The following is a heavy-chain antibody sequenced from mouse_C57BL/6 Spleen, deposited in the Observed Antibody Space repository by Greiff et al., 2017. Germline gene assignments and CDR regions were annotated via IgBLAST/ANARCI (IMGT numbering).Heavy chain of an antibody. V-gene: IGHV1-15*01. CDR3: TQLTGSYFDV. J-gene: IGHJ1*03. CDR1: GYTFTDYE. D-gene: IGHD4-1*01. CDR2: IDPETGGT. Sequence: QVQLQQSGAELVRPGASVTLSCKASGYTFTDYEMHWVKQTPVHGLEWIGAIDPETGGTAYNQKFKGKAILTADKSSSPAYMELRSLTSEDSAVYYCTQLTGSYFDVWGTGTTVTVSS.